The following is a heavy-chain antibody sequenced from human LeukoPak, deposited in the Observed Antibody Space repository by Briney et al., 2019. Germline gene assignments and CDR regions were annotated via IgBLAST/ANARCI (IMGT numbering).Heavy chain of an antibody. J-gene: IGHJ4*02. V-gene: IGHV3-30-3*01. CDR1: RFAFTDFD. D-gene: IGHD5-18*01. Sequence: PGGSLRLSCAASRFAFTDFDKIWVRQAPGKGLEWVAVISYDGSNKYYADSVKGRFTISRDNSKNTLYLQMNSLRAEDTAVYHCARDRNSYGDTYYFDYWGQGTLVTVSS. CDR3: ARDRNSYGDTYYFDY. CDR2: ISYDGSNK.